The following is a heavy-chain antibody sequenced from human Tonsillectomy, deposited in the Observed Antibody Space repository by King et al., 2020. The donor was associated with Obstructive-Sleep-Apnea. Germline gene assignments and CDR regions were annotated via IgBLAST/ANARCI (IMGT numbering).Heavy chain of an antibody. CDR1: GFSFSNYG. CDR2: MRYDGSNK. Sequence: QLVQSGGGVVQPGGSLRLSCAASGFSFSNYGMHWVRQAAGKGLEWVAFMRYDGSNKYYADSVKGRFTISRDISKNTLYLQMNSLRAEDTAVYYCAKALAAPGTPQDSWVQGTLVTVSS. V-gene: IGHV3-30*02. CDR3: AKALAAPGTPQDS. D-gene: IGHD6-13*01. J-gene: IGHJ4*02.